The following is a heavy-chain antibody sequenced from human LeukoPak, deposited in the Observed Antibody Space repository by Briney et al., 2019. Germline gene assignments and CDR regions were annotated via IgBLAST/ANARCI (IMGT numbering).Heavy chain of an antibody. D-gene: IGHD4/OR15-4a*01. Sequence: GGSLRLSCAASGFTVSSTYMSWVRQAPGKGLKGVANIKQDGNEKYYADSVKGRFTISRDNGKNSLDLQMNSLRADDTAVYYCARDTLGEGEDANYAVYYFDYWGQGTVVTVSS. CDR3: ARDTLGEGEDANYAVYYFDY. CDR2: IKQDGNEK. V-gene: IGHV3-7*01. J-gene: IGHJ4*02. CDR1: GFTVSSTY.